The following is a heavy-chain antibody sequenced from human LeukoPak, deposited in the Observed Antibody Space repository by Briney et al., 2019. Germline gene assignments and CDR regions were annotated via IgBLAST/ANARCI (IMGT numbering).Heavy chain of an antibody. CDR3: ARKLELRGSFDY. V-gene: IGHV3-48*03. Sequence: AGGSLRLSCTASGFTFSSHGMNWVRQAPGKGLEWVTYISSSGITIYYADSVKGRFTISRDNAKNSLFLHMNSLRAEDTAIYYCARKLELRGSFDYWGQGTLVTVSS. J-gene: IGHJ4*02. D-gene: IGHD1-7*01. CDR1: GFTFSSHG. CDR2: ISSSGITI.